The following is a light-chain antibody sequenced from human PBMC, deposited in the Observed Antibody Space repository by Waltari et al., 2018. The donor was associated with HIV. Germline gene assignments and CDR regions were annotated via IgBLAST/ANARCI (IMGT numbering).Light chain of an antibody. CDR2: GAS. Sequence: MTQSPESMPVSLGETATIHSKSSQSLFFSLNNRNYLAWYQQKSGQPPKLLIYGASTRASGAPDRFSGTGSGTEFSLTINGLQAEDVAIYYCQQYYSVPRTFGQGTTVEVK. CDR3: QQYYSVPRT. V-gene: IGKV4-1*01. CDR1: QSLFFSLNNRNY. J-gene: IGKJ1*01.